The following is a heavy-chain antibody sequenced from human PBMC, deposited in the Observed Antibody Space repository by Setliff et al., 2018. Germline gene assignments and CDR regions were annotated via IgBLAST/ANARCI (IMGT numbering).Heavy chain of an antibody. CDR1: GDTLSVYY. J-gene: IGHJ4*02. CDR3: ARARSLDFGY. V-gene: IGHV4-4*08. Sequence: KPSETLSLTCTVSGDTLSVYYWSWVRQSPGQGLEWIGYIYSSGSTNYNPSLESRVTILIDKSKNQFSLNLTSVTAADTAVYYCARARSLDFGYWGQGMLVTVSS. CDR2: IYSSGST.